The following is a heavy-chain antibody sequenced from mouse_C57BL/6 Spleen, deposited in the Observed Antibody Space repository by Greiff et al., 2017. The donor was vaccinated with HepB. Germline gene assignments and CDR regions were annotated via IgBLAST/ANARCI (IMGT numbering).Heavy chain of an antibody. CDR2: ISDGGSYT. Sequence: EVMLVESGGGLVKPGGSLKLSCAASGFTFSSYAMSWVRQTPEKRLEWVATISDGGSYTYYPDNVKGRFTISRDNAKNNLYLQMSHLKSEDTAMYYCARDLSYGSSYRGWFAYWGQGTLVTVSA. D-gene: IGHD1-1*01. V-gene: IGHV5-4*01. J-gene: IGHJ3*01. CDR3: ARDLSYGSSYRGWFAY. CDR1: GFTFSSYA.